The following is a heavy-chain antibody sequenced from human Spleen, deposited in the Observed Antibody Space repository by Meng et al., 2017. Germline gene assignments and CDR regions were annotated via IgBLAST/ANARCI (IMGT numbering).Heavy chain of an antibody. V-gene: IGHV1-46*01. Sequence: ASVKVSCKASGYTFTSYYMHWVRQAPGQGLEWMTMINPSDGSTTYAQKFQGRVTMTRDTSTSTAYMELSGLRSDDTAMYYCARDEDVSAAGKLFGDYWGQGTLVTVSS. CDR3: ARDEDVSAAGKLFGDY. J-gene: IGHJ4*02. CDR2: INPSDGST. D-gene: IGHD6-25*01. CDR1: GYTFTSYY.